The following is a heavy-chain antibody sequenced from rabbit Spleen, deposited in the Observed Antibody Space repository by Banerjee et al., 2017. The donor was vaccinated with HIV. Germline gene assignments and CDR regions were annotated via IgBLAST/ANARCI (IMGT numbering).Heavy chain of an antibody. CDR2: INIGNGNT. CDR3: ARDTGSSFSTYGMDL. Sequence: QSLEESGGDLVKPGACLTLTCTASGLDFSSGYWICWVRQAPGKGLEWIGCINIGNGNTRDASWAKGRFTISKNSSTTVTLQMTSLTAADTVSYFCARDTGSSFSTYGMDLWGPGTLVTVS. CDR1: GLDFSSGYW. D-gene: IGHD8-1*01. V-gene: IGHV1S40*01. J-gene: IGHJ6*01.